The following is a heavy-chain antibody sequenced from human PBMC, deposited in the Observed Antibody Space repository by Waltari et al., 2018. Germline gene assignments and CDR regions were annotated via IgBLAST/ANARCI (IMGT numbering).Heavy chain of an antibody. V-gene: IGHV4-38-2*02. D-gene: IGHD3-9*01. CDR1: DFSISRGFY. CDR2: ITDSGTT. J-gene: IGHJ4*02. CDR3: AREAGSGIDWYHDY. Sequence: QMQESGPGLVKPSETLSLMCSVSDFSISRGFYWGGLRQSPGKGLEWIGSITDSGTTSYNPSIQSRVTISIDTSKNQFSLKLGSVTAADTAVFYCAREAGSGIDWYHDYWGQGILVTVSS.